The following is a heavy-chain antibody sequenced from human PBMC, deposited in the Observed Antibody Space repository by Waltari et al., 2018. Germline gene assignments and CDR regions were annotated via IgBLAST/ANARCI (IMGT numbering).Heavy chain of an antibody. J-gene: IGHJ6*02. CDR3: ARGPHAYGDYNYYYYYGMDV. D-gene: IGHD4-17*01. V-gene: IGHV4-34*01. CDR1: GGSFSGYY. Sequence: QVQLQQWGAGLLKPSETLSLTCAVYGGSFSGYYWSWIRQPPGKGLEWIGEINHSGSTNYNPSLKSRVTISVDTSKNQFSLKLSSVTAADTAVYYCARGPHAYGDYNYYYYYGMDVWGQGTTVTVSS. CDR2: INHSGST.